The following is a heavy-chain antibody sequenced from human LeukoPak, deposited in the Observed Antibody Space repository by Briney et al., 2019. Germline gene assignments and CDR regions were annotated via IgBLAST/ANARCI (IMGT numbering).Heavy chain of an antibody. CDR1: GGAFSSYA. Sequence: SVKVSCKASGGAFSSYAISWVRQAPGQGLELMGGIIPIFGTANYAQKFQGRVTITADESTSTAYMELSSLRSEDTAVYYCAREKSIFRDYYYYMDVWGKGTTVTVSS. V-gene: IGHV1-69*13. CDR3: AREKSIFRDYYYYMDV. D-gene: IGHD3-3*01. CDR2: IIPIFGTA. J-gene: IGHJ6*03.